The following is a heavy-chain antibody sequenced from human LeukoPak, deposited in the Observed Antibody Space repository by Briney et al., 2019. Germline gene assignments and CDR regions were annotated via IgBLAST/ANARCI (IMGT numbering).Heavy chain of an antibody. J-gene: IGHJ4*02. Sequence: SETLSLTCTVSGGSISSSSYYWGWIRLPPGKGLEWIGSIYYSGSTYYNPSLKSRVTISVDTSKNQFSLKLSSVTAADTAVYYCARSIAAPRLKLDFDYWGQGTLVTVSS. CDR3: ARSIAAPRLKLDFDY. CDR2: IYYSGST. D-gene: IGHD6-13*01. V-gene: IGHV4-39*01. CDR1: GGSISSSSYY.